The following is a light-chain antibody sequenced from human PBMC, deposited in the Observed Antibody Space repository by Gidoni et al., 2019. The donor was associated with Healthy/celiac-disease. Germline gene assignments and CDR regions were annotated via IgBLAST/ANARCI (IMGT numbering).Light chain of an antibody. CDR1: SSNIGAGYD. Sequence: QSVLTQPPSVSRAPGQRVTISCTGSSSNIGAGYDVPWYQQLPGTAPKPPLNGNSNRPSGVPDRFSCSKSGTSAALAITGLQAEDEADYYCQSYDSSLSGYVVFGGGTKLTVL. V-gene: IGLV1-40*01. CDR3: QSYDSSLSGYVV. J-gene: IGLJ2*01. CDR2: GNS.